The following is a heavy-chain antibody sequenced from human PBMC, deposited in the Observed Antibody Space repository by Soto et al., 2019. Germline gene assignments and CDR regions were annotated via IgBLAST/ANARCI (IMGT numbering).Heavy chain of an antibody. CDR3: ARATPDYSNYYYYYMDV. J-gene: IGHJ6*03. CDR1: GFTFSSYS. V-gene: IGHV3-48*01. CDR2: ISSSSSTI. Sequence: EVQLVESGGGLVQPGGSLRLSCAASGFTFSSYSMNWVRQAPGKGLEWVSYISSSSSTIYYADSGKGRFTISRDNAKNSLYLQMNSLRAEDTAVYYCARATPDYSNYYYYYMDVWGKGTTVTVSS. D-gene: IGHD4-4*01.